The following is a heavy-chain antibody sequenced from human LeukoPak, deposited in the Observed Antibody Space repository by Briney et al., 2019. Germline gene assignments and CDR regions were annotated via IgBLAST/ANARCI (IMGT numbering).Heavy chain of an antibody. Sequence: PSETLSLTCAVHGGSFSGYYWSWIRQPPGKGLEWIGEINHSGSTHYKPSLKSRVTISVDTSKNQSSLKLSSVTTADTAVYYCARTQSDSSGYYSLDYWGQGTLVTVSS. CDR2: INHSGST. V-gene: IGHV4-34*01. J-gene: IGHJ4*02. D-gene: IGHD3-22*01. CDR3: ARTQSDSSGYYSLDY. CDR1: GGSFSGYY.